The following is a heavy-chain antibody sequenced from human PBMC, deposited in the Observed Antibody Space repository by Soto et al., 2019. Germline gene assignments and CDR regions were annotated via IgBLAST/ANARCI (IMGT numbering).Heavy chain of an antibody. CDR2: IDPSDSYT. J-gene: IGHJ3*02. CDR3: AVVRHIVVVPYAFDI. V-gene: IGHV5-10-1*01. D-gene: IGHD2-21*01. CDR1: GYSFTSYW. Sequence: GESLKISCKGSGYSFTSYWISWVRQMPGKGPEWMGRIDPSDSYTNYSPSFQGHVTISADKSISTAYLQWSSLKASDTAMYYCAVVRHIVVVPYAFDIWGQGTMVTVSS.